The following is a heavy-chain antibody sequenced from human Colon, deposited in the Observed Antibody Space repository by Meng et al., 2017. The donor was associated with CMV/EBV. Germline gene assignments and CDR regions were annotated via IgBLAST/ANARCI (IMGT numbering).Heavy chain of an antibody. Sequence: GPLRLSCTVSGGSFSGHYWSWIRQPPGQGLEWIGYMFDRGATNYNPSLKSRVTISVDTSKNQFSLNLRSLTAADTAVYYCARGYSSSWYYWGQGTLVTVSS. CDR2: MFDRGAT. D-gene: IGHD2-2*01. CDR3: ARGYSSSWYY. J-gene: IGHJ4*02. V-gene: IGHV4-59*11. CDR1: GGSFSGHY.